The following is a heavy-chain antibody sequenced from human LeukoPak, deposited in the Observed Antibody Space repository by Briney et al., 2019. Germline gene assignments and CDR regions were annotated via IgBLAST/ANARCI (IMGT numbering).Heavy chain of an antibody. J-gene: IGHJ4*02. V-gene: IGHV3-23*01. CDR3: AKARREGYSSSSKGLDY. D-gene: IGHD6-6*01. Sequence: GGSLRLSCAASEFTFSSYAMSWVRQAPGKGLEWVSAISGSGGSTYYADSVKGRFTISRDNSKNTLYLQMNSLRAEDTAVYYCAKARREGYSSSSKGLDYWGQGTLVTVSS. CDR2: ISGSGGST. CDR1: EFTFSSYA.